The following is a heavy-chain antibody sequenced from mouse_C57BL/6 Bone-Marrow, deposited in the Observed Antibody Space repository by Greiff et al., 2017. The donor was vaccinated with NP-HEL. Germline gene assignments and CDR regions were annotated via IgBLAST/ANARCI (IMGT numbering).Heavy chain of an antibody. V-gene: IGHV1-53*01. J-gene: IGHJ1*03. CDR3: ARHGSSYDWYFDV. Sequence: VQLQQSGTELVKPGASVKLSCKASGYTFTSYWMHWVKQRPGQGLEWIGNINPSNGGTNYNEKFKSKATLTVDKSSSTAYMQLSSLTSEDSAVYYCARHGSSYDWYFDVWGTGTTVTVSS. CDR1: GYTFTSYW. D-gene: IGHD1-1*01. CDR2: INPSNGGT.